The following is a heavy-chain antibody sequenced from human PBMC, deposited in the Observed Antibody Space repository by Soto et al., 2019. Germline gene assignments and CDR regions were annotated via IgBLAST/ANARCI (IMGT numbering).Heavy chain of an antibody. D-gene: IGHD1-26*01. CDR1: GYTFTSYY. V-gene: IGHV1-46*01. Sequence: QVQLVQSGAEVKKPGASVKVSCKASGYTFTSYYMHWVRQAPGQGLEWMGIINPSGGSTSYAQKFQGRVTMTRDTSTSPVYMELSSLRSEDTAVYYCARGWELPTFYYYYGMDVWGQGTTVTVSS. CDR3: ARGWELPTFYYYYGMDV. J-gene: IGHJ6*02. CDR2: INPSGGST.